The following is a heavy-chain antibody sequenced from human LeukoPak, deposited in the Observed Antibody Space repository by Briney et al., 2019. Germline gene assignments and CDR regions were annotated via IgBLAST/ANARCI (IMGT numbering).Heavy chain of an antibody. CDR2: LSGSGDST. J-gene: IGHJ5*02. V-gene: IGHV3-23*01. D-gene: IGHD3-16*01. Sequence: GGSLRLSCAASGFTFSSYAMSWVRQAPGEGLEWVSALSGSGDSTYYADSVKGRFTISRDNSKNTLYLQMNSLRAEDTAVYYCAKVTYDYVWGSYETWGQGTLVTVSS. CDR1: GFTFSSYA. CDR3: AKVTYDYVWGSYET.